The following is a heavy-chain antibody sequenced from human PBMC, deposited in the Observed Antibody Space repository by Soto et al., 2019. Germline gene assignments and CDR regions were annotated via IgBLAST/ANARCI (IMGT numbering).Heavy chain of an antibody. V-gene: IGHV4-31*03. D-gene: IGHD6-13*01. CDR2: IYYSGST. CDR3: ASPQRGNGFDI. CDR1: GGSISNGGYY. J-gene: IGHJ3*02. Sequence: SETLSLTCTVSGGSISNGGYYWSWIRQHPGKGLEWIGYIYYSGSTYYNPSLKSRVTISVDTSKNQFSLKLTSVTAADTAVYYCASPQRGNGFDIWGQGTMVTVSS.